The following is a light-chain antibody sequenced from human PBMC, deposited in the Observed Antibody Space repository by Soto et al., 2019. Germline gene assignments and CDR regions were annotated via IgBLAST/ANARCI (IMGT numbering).Light chain of an antibody. V-gene: IGKV3-15*01. CDR1: QSVSSN. CDR2: GAS. Sequence: EIVMTQSPATLSVSPVERATLSCRASQSVSSNLAWYQQKPGQAPRLLIYGASTRATGIPARFSGSGSGTGFTLTISSLQSEDFAVYYCQQYNNWPRTCGQGTKGDIK. J-gene: IGKJ1*01. CDR3: QQYNNWPRT.